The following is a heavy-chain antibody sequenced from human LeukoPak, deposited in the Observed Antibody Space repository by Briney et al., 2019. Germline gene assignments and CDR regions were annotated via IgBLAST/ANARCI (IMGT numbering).Heavy chain of an antibody. D-gene: IGHD3-10*01. CDR1: GGSISSYY. CDR3: ARDKLLWFGESYYYYGMDV. CDR2: IYYSGST. V-gene: IGHV4-59*01. J-gene: IGHJ6*02. Sequence: PSETLSLTCTVSGGSISSYYWSWIRQPPGKGLEWIGYIYYSGSTNYNPSLKSRVTISADTSKNQFSLKLSSVTAADTAVYYCARDKLLWFGESYYYYGMDVWGQGTTVTVSS.